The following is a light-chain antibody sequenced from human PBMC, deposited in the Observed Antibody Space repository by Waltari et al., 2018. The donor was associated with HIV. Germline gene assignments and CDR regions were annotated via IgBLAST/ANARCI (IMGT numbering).Light chain of an antibody. J-gene: IGKJ1*01. V-gene: IGKV3-15*01. CDR1: QSVNSN. CDR3: QQYHNWPLGT. Sequence: EVVMTQSPATLSVSPGDRVTLSCRASQSVNSNLAWYQQRPGQAPRLLIYGASTRATGIPARFSGSGSGTEFTLTISSLQSEDFAVYYCQQYHNWPLGTFGQGTKVEI. CDR2: GAS.